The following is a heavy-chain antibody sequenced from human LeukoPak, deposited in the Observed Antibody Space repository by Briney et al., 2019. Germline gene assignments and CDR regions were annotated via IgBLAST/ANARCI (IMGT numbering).Heavy chain of an antibody. CDR3: ARGYSGTYRVDY. CDR1: GFTVSSNY. J-gene: IGHJ4*02. CDR2: INSDGSST. D-gene: IGHD1-26*01. V-gene: IGHV3-74*01. Sequence: GGSLRLSCAASGFTVSSNYMSWVRHAPGKGPVWVSRINSDGSSTTYADSVKGRFTISRDNAKNTLYLQMNSLRGEDTAVYFCARGYSGTYRVDYWGQGTLVTVSS.